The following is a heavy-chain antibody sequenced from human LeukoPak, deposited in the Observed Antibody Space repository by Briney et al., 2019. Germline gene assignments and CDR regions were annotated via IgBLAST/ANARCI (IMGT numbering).Heavy chain of an antibody. V-gene: IGHV4-59*01. CDR2: IYYSGST. CDR3: ARDHIGYSSRTNWFDP. J-gene: IGHJ5*02. D-gene: IGHD6-13*01. Sequence: SETLSLTCTVSGGSISSYYWSWIRQPPGKGLEWIGYIYYSGSTNYNPSLKSRVTISVDTSKNQFSLKLSSVTAADTAVYYCARDHIGYSSRTNWFDPWGQGTLVTVSS. CDR1: GGSISSYY.